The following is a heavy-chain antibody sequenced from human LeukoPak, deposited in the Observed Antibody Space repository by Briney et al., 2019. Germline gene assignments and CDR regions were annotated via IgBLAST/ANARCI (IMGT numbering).Heavy chain of an antibody. D-gene: IGHD6-19*01. CDR1: GFTFSTYW. Sequence: PGGSLRLSCAASGFTFSTYWMSWVRRAPGKGLEWVANIKEDGSEKYYVDSVKGRFTISRDNAKNSLYLQMNSLRAEDTAVYYCARGNPYSSGWYSYFDYWGQGTLVTVSS. J-gene: IGHJ4*02. V-gene: IGHV3-7*04. CDR3: ARGNPYSSGWYSYFDY. CDR2: IKEDGSEK.